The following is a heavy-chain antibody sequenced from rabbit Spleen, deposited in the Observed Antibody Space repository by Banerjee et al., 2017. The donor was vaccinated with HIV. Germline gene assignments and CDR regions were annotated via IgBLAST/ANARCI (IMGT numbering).Heavy chain of an antibody. CDR2: IDAGSSAFT. V-gene: IGHV1S45*01. J-gene: IGHJ6*01. D-gene: IGHD1-1*01. CDR3: ARDTSSSFSSYGMDL. CDR1: GVSFSSNHY. Sequence: QEQLEESGGGLVKPGAFLTLTCTASGVSFSSNHYMCWVRQAPGKGLEWIACIDAGSSAFTYFASWAKGRFTCSKTSSTTVTLQMTSLTAADTATYFCARDTSSSFSSYGMDLWGPGTLVTVS.